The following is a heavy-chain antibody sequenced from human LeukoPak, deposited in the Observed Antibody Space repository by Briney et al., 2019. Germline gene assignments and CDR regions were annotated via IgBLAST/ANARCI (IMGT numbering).Heavy chain of an antibody. CDR2: IWYDGSNK. CDR1: GFTFSSYG. CDR3: ARQQTNYYGSGSYYSGQNWFDP. J-gene: IGHJ5*02. V-gene: IGHV3-33*01. Sequence: SGGSLRLSCAASGFTFSSYGMHWVRQAPGKGLEWVAVIWYDGSNKYYADSVKGRFTISRDNSKNTLYLQMNSLRAEDTAVYYCARQQTNYYGSGSYYSGQNWFDPWGQGTQVTASS. D-gene: IGHD3-10*01.